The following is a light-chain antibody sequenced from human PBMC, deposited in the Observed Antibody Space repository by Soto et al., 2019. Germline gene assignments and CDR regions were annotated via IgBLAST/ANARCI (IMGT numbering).Light chain of an antibody. CDR2: EDS. CDR1: SSDVGSYKF. CDR3: CSYAGSTNV. J-gene: IGLJ1*01. Sequence: QSALTQPASVSESPGQSITISCTGTSSDVGSYKFVSWYQHHPGKAPKLMIYEDSKRPSGVSDRFSGSKSGNTASLTISGLQADDEADYYCCSYAGSTNVFGTGTKVTVL. V-gene: IGLV2-23*02.